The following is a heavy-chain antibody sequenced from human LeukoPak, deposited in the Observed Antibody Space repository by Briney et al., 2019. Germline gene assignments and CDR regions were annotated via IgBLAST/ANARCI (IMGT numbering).Heavy chain of an antibody. D-gene: IGHD6-13*01. J-gene: IGHJ2*01. V-gene: IGHV4-61*01. CDR2: IYYSGST. CDR3: ARIAAAGFFDL. CDR1: GGSVSSGSYY. Sequence: SETLSLTCTVSGGSVSSGSYYCSWIRQPPGKGLEWIGYIYYSGSTNYNPSLKSRVTISVDTSKNQFSLKLSSVTAADTAVYYCARIAAAGFFDLWGRGTLVTVSS.